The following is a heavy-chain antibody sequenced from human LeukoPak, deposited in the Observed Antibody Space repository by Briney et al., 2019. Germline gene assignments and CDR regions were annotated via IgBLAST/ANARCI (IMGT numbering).Heavy chain of an antibody. J-gene: IGHJ4*02. V-gene: IGHV1-18*01. Sequence: ASVKVPCKASGYTFTSYGISWVRQAPGQGLEWMGWISAYNGNTNYAQKLQGRVTMTTDTSTSTAYMELRSLRSDDTAVYYCASSIAAAGTGPMDYWGQGTLVTVSS. CDR1: GYTFTSYG. CDR3: ASSIAAAGTGPMDY. CDR2: ISAYNGNT. D-gene: IGHD6-13*01.